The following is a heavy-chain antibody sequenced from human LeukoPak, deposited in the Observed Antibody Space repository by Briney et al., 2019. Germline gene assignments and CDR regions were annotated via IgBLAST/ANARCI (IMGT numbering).Heavy chain of an antibody. Sequence: ASVKVSCKASGYTFTSYYMHRVRQAPGQGLEWMGIINPSGGSTSYAQKFQGRVTMTRDTSTSTVYMELSSLRSEDTAVYYCATANQDYDFWSGLGYWGQGTLVTVSS. CDR3: ATANQDYDFWSGLGY. CDR1: GYTFTSYY. V-gene: IGHV1-46*03. D-gene: IGHD3-3*01. J-gene: IGHJ4*02. CDR2: INPSGGST.